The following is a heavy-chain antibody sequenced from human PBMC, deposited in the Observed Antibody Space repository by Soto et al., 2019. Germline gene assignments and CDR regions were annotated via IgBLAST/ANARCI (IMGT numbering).Heavy chain of an antibody. CDR3: ARDSGSYYHYYYYGMDV. J-gene: IGHJ6*02. D-gene: IGHD1-26*01. Sequence: VASGKVCCNDSGDTFTSYDINWVRQATGQGLEWMGWMNPNSGNTGYAQKFQGRVTMTRNTSISTAYMELSSLRSEDTAVYYCARDSGSYYHYYYYGMDVWRQLPTVPVS. CDR1: GDTFTSYD. V-gene: IGHV1-8*01. CDR2: MNPNSGNT.